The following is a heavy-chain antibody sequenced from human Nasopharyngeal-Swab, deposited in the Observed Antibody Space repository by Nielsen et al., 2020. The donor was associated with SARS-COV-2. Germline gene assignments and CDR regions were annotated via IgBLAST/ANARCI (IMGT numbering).Heavy chain of an antibody. J-gene: IGHJ4*02. CDR1: GGSFSGYY. CDR3: ARGHGSSWYFDY. CDR2: INHSGST. D-gene: IGHD6-13*01. V-gene: IGHV4-34*01. Sequence: GSLRLSCAVYGGSFSGYYWSWIRQPPGKGLEWIGEINHSGSTNYNPSLKSRVTISVDTSKNQFSLKLGSVTAADTAVYYCARGHGSSWYFDYWGQGTLVTVSS.